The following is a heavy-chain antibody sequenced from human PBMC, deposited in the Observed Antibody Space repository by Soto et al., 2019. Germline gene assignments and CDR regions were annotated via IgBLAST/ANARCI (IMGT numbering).Heavy chain of an antibody. CDR1: GYSFTSYW. D-gene: IGHD2-8*01. CDR3: EKSLISNSSDMAV. Sequence: GESLKISCKGSGYSFTSYWIGWVRQMPGKGLEWMGIIYPGDSDTRYSPSFQGHVTISADKSISTAYLQWSSLKASDTAMYYWEKSLISNSSDMAVWGKGTTVPVSS. CDR2: IYPGDSDT. J-gene: IGHJ6*04. V-gene: IGHV5-51*01.